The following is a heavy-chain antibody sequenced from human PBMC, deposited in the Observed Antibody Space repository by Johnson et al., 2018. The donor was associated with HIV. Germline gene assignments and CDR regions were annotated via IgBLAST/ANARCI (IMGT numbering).Heavy chain of an antibody. Sequence: EVQLLESVGGLVQPGGSLRLSCAASGFTFSSYDMHWVRQATGKGLEWVSAIGTAGDTYYPGSVKGRFTISRENAKNSLYLQMNSLRAGDTAVYYCAREVAGGYGGWSGAFDIWGQGTMVTVSS. CDR2: IGTAGDT. D-gene: IGHD3-3*01. CDR1: GFTFSSYD. V-gene: IGHV3-13*01. CDR3: AREVAGGYGGWSGAFDI. J-gene: IGHJ3*02.